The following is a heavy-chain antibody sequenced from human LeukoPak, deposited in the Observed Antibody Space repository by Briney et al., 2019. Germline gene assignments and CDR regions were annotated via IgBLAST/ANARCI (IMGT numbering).Heavy chain of an antibody. J-gene: IGHJ4*02. CDR3: ARVLYYYDSSEPYYFDY. D-gene: IGHD3-22*01. CDR2: IYYSGST. CDR1: GGSISSSSYY. V-gene: IGHV4-39*07. Sequence: PSETLSLTCTVSGGSISSSSYYWGWIRQPPGKGLEWIGSIYYSGSTYYNPSLKSRVTISVDTSKNQFSLKLSSVTAADTAVYYCARVLYYYDSSEPYYFDYWGQGTLVTVSS.